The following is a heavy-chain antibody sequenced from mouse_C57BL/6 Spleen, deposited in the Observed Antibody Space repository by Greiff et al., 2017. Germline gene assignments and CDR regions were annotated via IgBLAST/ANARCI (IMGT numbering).Heavy chain of an antibody. CDR2: INYDGSST. V-gene: IGHV5-16*01. CDR3: ARDSLGFAY. J-gene: IGHJ3*01. Sequence: EVMLVESEGGLVQPGSSMKLSCTASGFTFSDYYMAWVRQVPEKGLEWVANINYDGSSTYYLDSLKSRFIISRDNAKNILYLQMSSLKSEDTATYYCARDSLGFAYWGQGTLVTVSA. CDR1: GFTFSDYY.